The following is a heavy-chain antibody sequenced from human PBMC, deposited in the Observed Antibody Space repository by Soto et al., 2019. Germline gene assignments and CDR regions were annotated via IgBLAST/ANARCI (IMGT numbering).Heavy chain of an antibody. CDR2: ISGSGGST. V-gene: IGHV3-23*01. Sequence: GGSLRLSCAASGFTFSSYAMSWVRQAPGKGLEWVSAISGSGGSTYYADSGKGRLTISRDNSKNTLYLQMNSLRAEDTAVYYCAKANAFYWLVLDFDYWGQGTLVTVSS. J-gene: IGHJ4*02. CDR1: GFTFSSYA. CDR3: AKANAFYWLVLDFDY. D-gene: IGHD6-19*01.